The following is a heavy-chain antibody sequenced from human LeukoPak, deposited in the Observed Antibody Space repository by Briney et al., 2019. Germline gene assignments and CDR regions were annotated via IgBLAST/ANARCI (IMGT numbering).Heavy chain of an antibody. CDR1: GFPFSSYA. J-gene: IGHJ3*02. V-gene: IGHV3-74*01. D-gene: IGHD3-22*01. Sequence: GGSLRLSCSASGFPFSSYAMHWVRQAPGKGLVWVSGIISDGSSTTYADSVKGRFTISRDNAKNTLYLQMNSLRAEDTAVYYCARMTVVAGRDIWGQGTIVTVSS. CDR2: IISDGSST. CDR3: ARMTVVAGRDI.